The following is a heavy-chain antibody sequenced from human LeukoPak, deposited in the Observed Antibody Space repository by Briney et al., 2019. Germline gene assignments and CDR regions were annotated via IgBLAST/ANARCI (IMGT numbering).Heavy chain of an antibody. CDR3: ARGPPNDY. J-gene: IGHJ4*02. V-gene: IGHV4-59*08. Sequence: SETLSLTCTVSGGSISSYYWSWIRQPPGKGLEWIGYIYYSGSTNYNPSLKSRVTISVDTSKNQSSLKLSSVTAADTAVYYCARGPPNDYWGQGTLVTVSS. CDR1: GGSISSYY. CDR2: IYYSGST.